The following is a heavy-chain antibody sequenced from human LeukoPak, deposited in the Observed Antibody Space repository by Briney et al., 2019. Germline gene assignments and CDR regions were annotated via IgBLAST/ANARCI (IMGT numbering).Heavy chain of an antibody. CDR1: GYTFINYA. CDR2: INAYNGDT. Sequence: PAASVTVSCKASGYTFINYAIHWVRQAPGQRLEWMGWINAYNGDTEYSQKFQGRVTITRDTSASTAYMELSTLRSEDTAVYYCARGSSSDWPLEYWGRGILVTVSS. J-gene: IGHJ4*02. V-gene: IGHV1-3*01. D-gene: IGHD6-19*01. CDR3: ARGSSSDWPLEY.